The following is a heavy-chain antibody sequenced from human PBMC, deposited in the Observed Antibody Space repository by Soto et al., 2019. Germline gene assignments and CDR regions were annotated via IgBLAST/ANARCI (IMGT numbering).Heavy chain of an antibody. J-gene: IGHJ4*02. V-gene: IGHV3-7*02. CDR3: AKYSGTYSFEN. CDR2: MNHDGSLI. D-gene: IGHD2-21*01. CDR1: GFSFSNYA. Sequence: GGSLRLSCSVSGFSFSNYAMTWVRQAPGKGLEWVTNMNHDGSLIYYLDPVKGRFTISRDNAKNLLFLQMSSLRVEDTAVYYCAKYSGTYSFENWGQGTLVTVSS.